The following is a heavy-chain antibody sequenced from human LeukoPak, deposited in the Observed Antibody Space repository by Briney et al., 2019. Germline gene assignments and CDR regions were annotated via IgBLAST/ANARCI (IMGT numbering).Heavy chain of an antibody. CDR2: ISYDGSNK. CDR3: ASFHSSGSYYTVRFDP. Sequence: GGSLRLSCAASGFTFSSYGMHWVRQAPGKGLEWVAVISYDGSNKYYADSVKGRFTISRDNSKNTLYLQMNSLRAEDTAVYYCASFHSSGSYYTVRFDPWGQGTLVTVPS. V-gene: IGHV3-30*03. CDR1: GFTFSSYG. J-gene: IGHJ5*02. D-gene: IGHD3-10*01.